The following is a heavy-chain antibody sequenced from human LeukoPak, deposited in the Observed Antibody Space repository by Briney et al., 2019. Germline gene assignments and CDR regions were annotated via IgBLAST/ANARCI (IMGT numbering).Heavy chain of an antibody. D-gene: IGHD3-22*01. V-gene: IGHV3-7*01. J-gene: IGHJ1*01. Sequence: GGSLRLSCEGSGFTFSNYWMGWVRQAPGKGLQWVANIKTDGSEEYYVDSVTGRFTISRDNAKNSLYLQMNSLRAEDTAVYYCATYSSLNRREFQYWGQGTLLTVSS. CDR1: GFTFSNYW. CDR2: IKTDGSEE. CDR3: ATYSSLNRREFQY.